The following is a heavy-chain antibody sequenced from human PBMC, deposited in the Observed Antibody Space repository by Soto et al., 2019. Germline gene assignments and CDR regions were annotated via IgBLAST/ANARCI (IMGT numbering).Heavy chain of an antibody. CDR1: GDTFTDYY. J-gene: IGHJ4*02. D-gene: IGHD2-21*02. V-gene: IGHV1-46*01. CDR3: ARGGHVVVVTAALDY. CDR2: VNPSGGYT. Sequence: QVQLVQSGAEVKKPGASVKVSCKASGDTFTDYYIHWVRQAPGQGLEWMGTVNPSGGYTTYAQHFQGRMTMTRDTSTITLYMELTSLTSEDTAVYYCARGGHVVVVTAALDYWGQGTLVTVSS.